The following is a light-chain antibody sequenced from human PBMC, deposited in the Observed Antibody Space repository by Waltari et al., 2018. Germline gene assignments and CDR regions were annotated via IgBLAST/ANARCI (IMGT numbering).Light chain of an antibody. Sequence: QSVLTQPPSVSGAPGQRVTISCTGTSSNIRAGYDLHRYQQLPGTAPKPLIYGNSNRPSGVPDRFSGSKSGTSASLAITGLQAEDEADYYCQSYDSSLSGSVFGGGTKLTVL. V-gene: IGLV1-40*01. CDR3: QSYDSSLSGSV. J-gene: IGLJ2*01. CDR1: SSNIRAGYD. CDR2: GNS.